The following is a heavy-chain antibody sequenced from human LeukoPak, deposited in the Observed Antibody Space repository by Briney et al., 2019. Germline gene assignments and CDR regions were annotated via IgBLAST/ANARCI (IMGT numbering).Heavy chain of an antibody. Sequence: PSETLSLTCTVSGGSISSDYWSWIRQPPGKGLEWIGYIYYSGSTNYNPSLKSRVTISVDTSKNQFSLKLSSVTAADTAVYYCAKGYSYGSFDYWGQGTLVTVSS. CDR1: GGSISSDY. CDR3: AKGYSYGSFDY. V-gene: IGHV4-59*01. CDR2: IYYSGST. J-gene: IGHJ4*02. D-gene: IGHD5-18*01.